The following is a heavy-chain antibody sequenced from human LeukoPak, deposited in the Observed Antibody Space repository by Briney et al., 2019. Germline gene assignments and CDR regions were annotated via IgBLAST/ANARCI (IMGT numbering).Heavy chain of an antibody. J-gene: IGHJ6*03. CDR3: ARGAQEEYYYYYYYMDV. V-gene: IGHV3-7*01. CDR2: IKQDGSEK. CDR1: GFTFSSYW. Sequence: GGSLRLSCAASGFTFSSYWMSWVRQAPGKGLEWVANIKQDGSEKYYVDSVKGGFTISRDNAKNSLYLQMNSLRAEDTAVYYCARGAQEEYYYYYYYMDVWGKGTTVTVSS.